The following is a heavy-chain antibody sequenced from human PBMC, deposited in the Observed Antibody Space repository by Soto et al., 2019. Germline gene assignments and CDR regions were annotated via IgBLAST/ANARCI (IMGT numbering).Heavy chain of an antibody. V-gene: IGHV3-23*01. CDR2: ISGSGGST. J-gene: IGHJ6*03. D-gene: IGHD1-1*01. CDR3: ANHLGNMDV. Sequence: GGSLRLSCAASGFTFSNFAMSWVRQAPGKGLEWVSAISGSGGSTYYADSAKGRFTISRDNSKNTLYLQMNSLRAEDTAVYYCANHLGNMDVWGKGTTVTVSS. CDR1: GFTFSNFA.